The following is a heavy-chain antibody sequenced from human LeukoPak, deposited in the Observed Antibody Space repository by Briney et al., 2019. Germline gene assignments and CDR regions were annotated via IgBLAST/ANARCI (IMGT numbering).Heavy chain of an antibody. CDR2: IYYSGST. J-gene: IGHJ2*01. V-gene: IGHV4-31*03. CDR3: ARVGSDIVATIVWYFDL. CDR1: GGSISSGGYY. D-gene: IGHD5-12*01. Sequence: SETLSLTYTVSGGSISSGGYYWSWIRQHPGKGLEWIGYIYYSGSTYYNPSLKSRVTISVDTSKNQFSLKLSSVTAADTAVYYCARVGSDIVATIVWYFDLWGRGTLVTVSS.